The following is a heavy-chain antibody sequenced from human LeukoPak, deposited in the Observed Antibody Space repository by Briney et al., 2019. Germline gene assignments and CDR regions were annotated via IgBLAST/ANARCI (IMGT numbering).Heavy chain of an antibody. CDR1: GFTFSSFW. CDR3: ARVTVSSSEVIFDY. V-gene: IGHV3-74*01. D-gene: IGHD2-21*01. CDR2: INSDGSTI. Sequence: GGSLRLPCAASGFTFSSFWMHWVRQAPGKGLVWVSRINSDGSTITYADSVKGRFTISRDNARNTLYLQMNSLRAEDTAVYYCARVTVSSSEVIFDYWGQGSLVAV. J-gene: IGHJ4*02.